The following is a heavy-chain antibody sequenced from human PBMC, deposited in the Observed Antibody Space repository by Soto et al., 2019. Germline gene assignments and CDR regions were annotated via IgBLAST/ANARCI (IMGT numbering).Heavy chain of an antibody. CDR3: ARDTGRSLASARFDD. CDR1: GYTFTGYY. J-gene: IGHJ4*02. D-gene: IGHD2-8*02. Sequence: QVQLVQSGAEVKKPGASVKVSCEASGYTFTGYYIHWVRQAPGQGLEWMGWINPDSGVTNNAQKFQGRVTMTGDTSISTAYMELSRLRSDDTAVYYGARDTGRSLASARFDDWGQGTLVTVSS. CDR2: INPDSGVT. V-gene: IGHV1-2*02.